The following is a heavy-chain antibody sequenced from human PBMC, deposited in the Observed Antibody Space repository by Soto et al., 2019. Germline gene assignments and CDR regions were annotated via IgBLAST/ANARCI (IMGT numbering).Heavy chain of an antibody. CDR2: IYYSGST. D-gene: IGHD1-26*01. V-gene: IGHV4-59*01. CDR3: ARTVGFGFDY. CDR1: GGSISSYY. Sequence: QVQLQESGPGLVKPSETLSLTCTVSGGSISSYYWSWIRQPPGKGLEWIGYIYYSGSTNYNPSLKSRVTISVDTSNNQFSLKLSSVTAADTAVYYCARTVGFGFDYWGQGTLVTVSS. J-gene: IGHJ4*02.